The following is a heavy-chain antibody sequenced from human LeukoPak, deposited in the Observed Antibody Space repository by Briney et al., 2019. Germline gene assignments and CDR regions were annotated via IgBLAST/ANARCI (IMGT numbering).Heavy chain of an antibody. Sequence: SETLSLTCTVSGDSISSGSYYWNWIRQPAGKGLEWIGRVYMNRNINYNPSLKSRVTISVDTSKNQFSLKPSSVTAADTAVYYCARGMVRGQRRDYFDYWGQGTLVTVSS. CDR2: VYMNRNI. V-gene: IGHV4-61*02. J-gene: IGHJ4*02. CDR3: ARGMVRGQRRDYFDY. CDR1: GDSISSGSYY. D-gene: IGHD3-10*01.